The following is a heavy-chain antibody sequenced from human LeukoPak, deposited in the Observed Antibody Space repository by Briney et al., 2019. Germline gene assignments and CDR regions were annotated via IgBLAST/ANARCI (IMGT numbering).Heavy chain of an antibody. CDR3: ARATYYYDSSGYYYYFDY. D-gene: IGHD3-22*01. J-gene: IGHJ4*02. CDR1: GYSFTSYW. CDR2: IYPGDSDT. Sequence: GESLKISCKGSGYSFTSYWIGWVRRMPGKGLEWMGIIYPGDSDTRYNPSFQGQVTISADKSISTAYLQWSSLKASDTAMYYCARATYYYDSSGYYYYFDYWGQGTLVTVSS. V-gene: IGHV5-51*01.